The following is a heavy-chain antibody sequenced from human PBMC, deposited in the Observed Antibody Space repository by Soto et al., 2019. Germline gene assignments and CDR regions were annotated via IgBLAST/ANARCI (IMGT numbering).Heavy chain of an antibody. J-gene: IGHJ4*02. CDR3: VREAPGYGWTFFDF. V-gene: IGHV3-13*01. CDR2: IGTAGDT. D-gene: IGHD2-2*03. CDR1: GFTFSSYD. Sequence: GESLKISCAASGFTFSSYDLHWVRQATGEGLEWVSAIGTAGDTYYLGSVRGRFTISRENAKNSLYLQMNSLRAEDTAVYYCVREAPGYGWTFFDFWGQGALVTVSS.